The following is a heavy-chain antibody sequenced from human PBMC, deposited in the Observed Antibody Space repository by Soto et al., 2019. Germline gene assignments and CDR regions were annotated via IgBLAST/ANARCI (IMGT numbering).Heavy chain of an antibody. CDR3: ARALSSSVFDY. Sequence: QVQLVESGGGVVQPGRSLRLSCAASGFTFRSYAMHWVRQAPGKGLEWVAVISYDGSNKYYADSVKGRFTISRDNSKNTLYLQMNSLRAEDTAGYYCARALSSSVFDYWGQGTLVTVSS. CDR2: ISYDGSNK. J-gene: IGHJ4*02. D-gene: IGHD6-13*01. V-gene: IGHV3-30-3*01. CDR1: GFTFRSYA.